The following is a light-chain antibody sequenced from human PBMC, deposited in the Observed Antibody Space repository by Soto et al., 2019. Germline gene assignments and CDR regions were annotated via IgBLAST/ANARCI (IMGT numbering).Light chain of an antibody. CDR3: HQRSNWWT. CDR2: DTS. J-gene: IGKJ1*01. CDR1: QSLSSS. V-gene: IGKV3-11*01. Sequence: PGERATLSCRASQSLSSSLAWDQQTPGQAPRVLIYDTSTRATGIPARFSGSGSGTDFTLTISSLEPEDSAVYYCHQRSNWWTFGQGTRVEIK.